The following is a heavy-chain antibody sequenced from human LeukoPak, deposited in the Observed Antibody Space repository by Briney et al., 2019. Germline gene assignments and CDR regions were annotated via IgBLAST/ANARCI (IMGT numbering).Heavy chain of an antibody. J-gene: IGHJ4*02. CDR1: GGSISSSSYY. Sequence: SETLSLTCTVSGGSISSSSYYWGWIRQPPGKGLECIGSIYYSGSTYYNPSLKSRVTISVDTSKNQFSLKLSSVTAADTAVYYCARNKQLLKGYYFDYWGQGTLVTVSS. CDR3: ARNKQLLKGYYFDY. V-gene: IGHV4-39*01. D-gene: IGHD6-6*01. CDR2: IYYSGST.